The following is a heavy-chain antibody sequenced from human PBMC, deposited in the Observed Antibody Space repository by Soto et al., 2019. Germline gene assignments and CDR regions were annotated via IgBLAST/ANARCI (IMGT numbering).Heavy chain of an antibody. J-gene: IGHJ4*02. Sequence: SETLSLTCAVSGGSISSSNWWSWVRQPPGKGLEWIGEIYHSGSTNYNPSLKSRVTISVDKSKNQFSLKLSSVTAADTAVYYCASVGAWELRYFDYWGKGNLVTVSS. CDR3: ASVGAWELRYFDY. CDR2: IYHSGST. V-gene: IGHV4-4*02. D-gene: IGHD1-26*01. CDR1: GGSISSSNW.